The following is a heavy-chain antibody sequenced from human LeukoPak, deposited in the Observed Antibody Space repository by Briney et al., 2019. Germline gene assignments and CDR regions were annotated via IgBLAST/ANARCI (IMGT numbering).Heavy chain of an antibody. D-gene: IGHD1-26*01. Sequence: GGSLRLSCAASGFTFSSYEVNWVRQAPGKRLEWVSYISSSGSTIYYADSVKGRFTISRDNAKNSLYLQMNSLRAEDTAVYYCARRSSSGSYYRPFDYWGQGTLVTVSS. CDR3: ARRSSSGSYYRPFDY. CDR2: ISSSGSTI. J-gene: IGHJ4*02. V-gene: IGHV3-48*03. CDR1: GFTFSSYE.